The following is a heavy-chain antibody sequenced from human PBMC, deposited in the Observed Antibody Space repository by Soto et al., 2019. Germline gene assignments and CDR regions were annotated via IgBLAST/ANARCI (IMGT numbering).Heavy chain of an antibody. D-gene: IGHD5-12*01. CDR2: IYYSGST. CDR1: CGSVSSGSYY. J-gene: IGHJ4*02. CDR3: ARVSVDSGYEFDY. V-gene: IGHV4-61*01. Sequence: SETLSLTCTVSCGSVSSGSYYWSWIRQPPGKGLEWIGYIYYSGSTNYNPSLKSRVTISVDTSKNQFSLKLSSVTAADTAVYYCARVSVDSGYEFDYWGQGTLVTVSS.